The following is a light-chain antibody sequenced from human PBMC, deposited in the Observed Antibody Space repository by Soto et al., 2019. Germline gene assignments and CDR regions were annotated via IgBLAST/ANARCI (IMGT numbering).Light chain of an antibody. J-gene: IGLJ2*01. Sequence: QSALTQPPSASGSPGQSVTISCTGTSSDVGGYNYVSWYQQHPGKVPKLMIYGVTKRPSGVPDRFSGSKSGNTASLTVSGLQAEDEADYYCSSYAGSNIVVFGGGTKVTVL. CDR1: SSDVGGYNY. CDR2: GVT. V-gene: IGLV2-8*01. CDR3: SSYAGSNIVV.